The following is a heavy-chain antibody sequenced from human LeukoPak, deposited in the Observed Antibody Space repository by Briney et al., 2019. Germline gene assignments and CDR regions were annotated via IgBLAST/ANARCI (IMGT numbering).Heavy chain of an antibody. V-gene: IGHV1-18*01. CDR3: VLRYFDWLFGE. Sequence: ASVKVSCKASGYTFTSYGISRVRQAPGQGLEWMGWISAYNGNTNYAQKLQGRVPMTTDTSTSTAYMELRSLRSDDTAVYYCVLRYFDWLFGEWGQGTLVTVSS. D-gene: IGHD3-9*01. CDR1: GYTFTSYG. J-gene: IGHJ4*02. CDR2: ISAYNGNT.